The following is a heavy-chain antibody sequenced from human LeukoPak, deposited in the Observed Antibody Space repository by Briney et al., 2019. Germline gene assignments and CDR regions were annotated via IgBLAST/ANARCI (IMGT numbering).Heavy chain of an antibody. CDR3: ARSKSPGGGSRPGVKSACDY. J-gene: IGHJ4*02. D-gene: IGHD1-26*01. Sequence: SGTLSLTCAVSGGSISSSNWWIWLRQPPGKGLEWIGEIYHSGRGNTNYNPSLKSRATISIDNAKNQFSLKLRSVTAADTAVYYCARSKSPGGGSRPGVKSACDYWGQGTLVTVSS. CDR2: IYHSGRGNT. V-gene: IGHV4-4*02. CDR1: GGSISSSNW.